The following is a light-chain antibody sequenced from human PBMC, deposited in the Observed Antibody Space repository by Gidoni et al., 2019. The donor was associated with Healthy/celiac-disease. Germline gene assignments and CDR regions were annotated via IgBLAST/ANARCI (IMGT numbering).Light chain of an antibody. CDR3: QQYNSIRT. J-gene: IGKJ1*01. CDR1: QSISSW. V-gene: IGKV1-5*03. Sequence: DIQMTQSPSTLSASVGDRVTITCRASQSISSWLAWYQQKPGKAPKLLIYKASSLESGVPSRFSGSGSGTEFTLTISSQQPDDFATYYCQQYNSIRTFGQGTKVEIK. CDR2: KAS.